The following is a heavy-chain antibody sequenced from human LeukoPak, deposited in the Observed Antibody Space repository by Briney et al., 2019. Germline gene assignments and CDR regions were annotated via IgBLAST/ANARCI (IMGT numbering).Heavy chain of an antibody. CDR3: AKSFWPPGKAAFDI. CDR2: IRYDGSNK. V-gene: IGHV3-30*02. Sequence: GGSLRLSCPAAGFTFSSYGMHWVRQAPGKGLGWVAFIRYDGSNKYYAASVKGRFTISRDNSKNTLYLQMNSLRAEDTAVYYCAKSFWPPGKAAFDIWGQGTMVTVSS. D-gene: IGHD3-3*01. CDR1: GFTFSSYG. J-gene: IGHJ3*02.